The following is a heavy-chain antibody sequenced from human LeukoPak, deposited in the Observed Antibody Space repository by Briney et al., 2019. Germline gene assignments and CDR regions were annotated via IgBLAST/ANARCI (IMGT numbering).Heavy chain of an antibody. CDR2: ISSSGSYI. V-gene: IGHV3-21*01. D-gene: IGHD3-9*01. CDR3: ARGALYDDILTGIDY. CDR1: GFTFSSYS. J-gene: IGHJ4*02. Sequence: GGSLGLSCAASGFTFSSYSMNWVRQAPGKGLEWVSSISSSGSYIYYADSAKGQFTISRDNAKNSMYLQMNSLRAEDTAVYYCARGALYDDILTGIDYWGQGTLVTVSS.